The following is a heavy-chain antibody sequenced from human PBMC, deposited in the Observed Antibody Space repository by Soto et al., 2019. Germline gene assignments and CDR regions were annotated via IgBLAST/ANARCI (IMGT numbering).Heavy chain of an antibody. Sequence: DVHLLESGGGLVQPGGSLRLSCVASGYNFGSYAMMWVRQAPGKGLEWISTIGGGGIGSYYADSVKGRFTISRDNSKNTLFLQMNSLRAEDTGVYYCAIDPRLELRGVDSWGQGTQVTVSS. CDR2: IGGGGIGS. D-gene: IGHD1-7*01. CDR3: AIDPRLELRGVDS. CDR1: GYNFGSYA. V-gene: IGHV3-23*01. J-gene: IGHJ4*02.